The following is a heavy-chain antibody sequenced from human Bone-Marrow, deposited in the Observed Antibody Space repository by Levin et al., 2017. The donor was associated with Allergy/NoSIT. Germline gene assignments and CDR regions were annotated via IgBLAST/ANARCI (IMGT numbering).Heavy chain of an antibody. Sequence: ASVKVSCKASGYTFTGYYMHWVRQAPGQGLEWMGWINPNSGGTNYAQKFQGWVTMTRDTSISTAYMELSRLRSDDTAVYYCARDRRILRFLEWSTHRGTISHYYGMDGWGQGTTVTVSS. V-gene: IGHV1-2*04. CDR1: GYTFTGYY. CDR2: INPNSGGT. D-gene: IGHD3-3*01. CDR3: ARDRRILRFLEWSTHRGTISHYYGMDG. J-gene: IGHJ6*02.